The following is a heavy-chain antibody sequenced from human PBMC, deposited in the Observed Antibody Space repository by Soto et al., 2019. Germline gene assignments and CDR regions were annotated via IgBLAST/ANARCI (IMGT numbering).Heavy chain of an antibody. Sequence: GGSLRLPCAASGFPFNNAWINWVRQVPGKGLEWVGRVKSKADGGSGDYAAPVKGRFVVSRDDSKDIVYLQMNSLKIEDTGVYYCTTDSRTTLPEIRFDYWGHGTQVTVS. D-gene: IGHD1-26*01. CDR3: TTDSRTTLPEIRFDY. CDR2: VKSKADGGSG. CDR1: GFPFNNAW. J-gene: IGHJ4*01. V-gene: IGHV3-15*07.